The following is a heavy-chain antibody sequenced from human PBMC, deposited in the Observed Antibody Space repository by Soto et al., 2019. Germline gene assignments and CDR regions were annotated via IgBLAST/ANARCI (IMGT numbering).Heavy chain of an antibody. CDR3: ARGPGGATKPYYYYAMDV. CDR2: INTYSGKT. D-gene: IGHD1-26*01. Sequence: QVHLVQSGGEVKKPGTSVKVSCKASGYTFNSHGISWVRQAPGQGLEWMGWINTYSGKTSYAQKFQGRVTMTTTTPTNTTYLELRSLRSGDTAVYYCARGPGGATKPYYYYAMDVWGQGTPITVSS. J-gene: IGHJ6*01. V-gene: IGHV1-18*04. CDR1: GYTFNSHG.